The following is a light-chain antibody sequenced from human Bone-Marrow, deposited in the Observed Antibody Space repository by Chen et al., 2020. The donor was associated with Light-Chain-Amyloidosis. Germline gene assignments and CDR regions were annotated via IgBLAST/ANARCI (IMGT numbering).Light chain of an antibody. V-gene: IGLV2-14*01. CDR2: EVT. CDR3: SSYTITNTLV. J-gene: IGLJ1*01. CDR1: SSDVGGDNH. Sequence: QSALTQPASVSGSPGQSITISCTGTSSDVGGDNHVSLYQQHPDKAPKLMIYEVTNRPAWVPDRFSGSKSDNTASLTISGLQTEDEADYVCSSYTITNTLVFGSGTRVTVL.